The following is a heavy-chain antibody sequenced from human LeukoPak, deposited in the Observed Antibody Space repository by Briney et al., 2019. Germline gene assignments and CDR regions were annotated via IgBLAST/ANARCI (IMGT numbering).Heavy chain of an antibody. CDR2: INHSGST. J-gene: IGHJ6*04. D-gene: IGHD5-18*01. CDR3: ARGLRGGYSYGRPYYYYYGMDV. Sequence: SETLSLTCAVYSGSFSGYYWSWIRQPPGKGLEWIGEINHSGSTNYNPSLKSRVTISVDTSKNQFSLKLSSVTAADTAVYYCARGLRGGYSYGRPYYYYYGMDVWGKGTTVTVSS. CDR1: SGSFSGYY. V-gene: IGHV4-34*01.